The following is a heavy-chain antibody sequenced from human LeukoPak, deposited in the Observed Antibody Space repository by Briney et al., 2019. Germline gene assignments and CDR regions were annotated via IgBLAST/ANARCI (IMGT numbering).Heavy chain of an antibody. CDR3: TRDYFGTATALYYFDY. CDR1: GFTFSRYW. D-gene: IGHD1/OR15-1a*01. Sequence: GGSLRLSCAASGFTFSRYWMSWVRQAPGKGLEWVAKINQDGSQKYYVDSVMGRFTISRDNAKNSLYLQMNSLRAEDTAVYYCTRDYFGTATALYYFDYWGQGTLVTVSS. CDR2: INQDGSQK. V-gene: IGHV3-7*01. J-gene: IGHJ4*02.